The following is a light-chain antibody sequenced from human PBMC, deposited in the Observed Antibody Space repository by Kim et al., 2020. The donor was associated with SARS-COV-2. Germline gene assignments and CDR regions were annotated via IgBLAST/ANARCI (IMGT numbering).Light chain of an antibody. CDR2: QDK. CDR1: KLGNKY. Sequence: SYELTQPPSVSVSPGQTASITCSGDKLGNKYVCWYQQNTGQSPVVVIYQDKKRPSGIPERFSGSNSGNTATLTISGTQAMDEADYYRQTWDGSTVLFGGG. V-gene: IGLV3-1*01. J-gene: IGLJ2*01. CDR3: QTWDGSTVL.